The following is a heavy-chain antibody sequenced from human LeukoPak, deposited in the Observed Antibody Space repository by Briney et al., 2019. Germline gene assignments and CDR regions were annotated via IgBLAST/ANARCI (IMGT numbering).Heavy chain of an antibody. CDR1: GFXFDDYG. V-gene: IGHV3-20*04. CDR2: INWNGGST. D-gene: IGHD3-22*01. Sequence: GGSLRLSCAASGFXFDDYGMSWVRQAPGKGLKWVSGINWNGGSTGYADSVKGRFTISRDNAKNSLYLQMNSLRAEDTALYYCASGITMTLDYWGQGTLVTVSS. CDR3: ASGITMTLDY. J-gene: IGHJ4*02.